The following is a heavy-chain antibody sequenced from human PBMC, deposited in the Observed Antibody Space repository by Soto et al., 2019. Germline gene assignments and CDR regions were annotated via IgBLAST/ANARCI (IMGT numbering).Heavy chain of an antibody. CDR2: TSGSGTIT. CDR1: GFTFSSYA. V-gene: IGHV3-23*01. D-gene: IGHD1-26*01. J-gene: IGHJ3*02. CDR3: AKERGAAGGAFDI. Sequence: EVQLLESGGGWVQPGGSLRLSCAASGFTFSSYAMSWVRQAPGKGLEWVSATSGSGTITYYADSVKGRFTISRDNSKNTLYLQMNSLRAEDTAVYYSAKERGAAGGAFDIWGQGTMVTVSS.